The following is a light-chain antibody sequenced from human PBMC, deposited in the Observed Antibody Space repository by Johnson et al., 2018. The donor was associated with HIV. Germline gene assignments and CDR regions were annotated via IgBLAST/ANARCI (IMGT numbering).Light chain of an antibody. CDR1: SSNIGNNY. Sequence: VLTQSPSVSAAPGQKVTISCSGSSSNIGNNYVSWYQQLPRTAPKLLIYENNKRPSGIPDRFSGSKSGTSATLGITGLQTGDEADYYCATWDSSLSAGRVFGTGTKVTVL. J-gene: IGLJ1*01. V-gene: IGLV1-51*02. CDR3: ATWDSSLSAGRV. CDR2: ENN.